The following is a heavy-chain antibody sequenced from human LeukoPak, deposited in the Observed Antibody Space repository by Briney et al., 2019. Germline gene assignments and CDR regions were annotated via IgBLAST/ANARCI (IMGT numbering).Heavy chain of an antibody. J-gene: IGHJ3*02. CDR1: GFSLSTSGVG. CDR2: IYWDDDK. D-gene: IGHD3-10*01. CDR3: AHRRGRGFGELLLKGYDAFDI. V-gene: IGHV2-5*02. Sequence: SGPTLVKPTQTLTLTCTFSGFSLSTSGVGVGWIRQPPGKALEWLALIYWDDDKRYSPSLKSRLTITKDTSKNQVVLTMTNMDPVDTATYYCAHRRGRGFGELLLKGYDAFDIWGQGTMVTVSS.